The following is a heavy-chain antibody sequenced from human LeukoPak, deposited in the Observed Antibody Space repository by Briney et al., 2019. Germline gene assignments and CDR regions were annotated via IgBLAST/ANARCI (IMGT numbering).Heavy chain of an antibody. V-gene: IGHV3-30*03. CDR2: ISYDGSNK. CDR3: AREARVYFDY. J-gene: IGHJ4*02. Sequence: PGRSLRLSCAASGFTFSSYGMHWVRQAPGKGLEWVAVISYDGSNKYYADSVKGRFTISRDNSKNTLYLQMNSLRAEDTAVYYCAREARVYFDYWGQGTLVTVSS. CDR1: GFTFSSYG.